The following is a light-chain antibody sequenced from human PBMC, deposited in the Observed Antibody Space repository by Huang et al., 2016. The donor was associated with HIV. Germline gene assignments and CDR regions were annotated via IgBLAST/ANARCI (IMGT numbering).Light chain of an antibody. Sequence: EIVMTQSPATLSVSPGERATLSCRASQSVSSDLAWYPQKPGQPPRLLIFGASTRATGVPARFSGSGSGTEFTLTISSLQSEGFAVYYCQQYNNWPPTFGQGTKVEIK. CDR1: QSVSSD. CDR3: QQYNNWPPT. J-gene: IGKJ1*01. CDR2: GAS. V-gene: IGKV3-15*01.